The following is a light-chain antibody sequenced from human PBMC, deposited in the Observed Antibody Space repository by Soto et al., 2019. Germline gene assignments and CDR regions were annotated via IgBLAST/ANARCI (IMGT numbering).Light chain of an antibody. CDR3: QQSYNTPRT. CDR2: AAS. J-gene: IGKJ2*01. CDR1: QSISNY. Sequence: DIQMTQSPFSLSASVGDRVTITCRASQSISNYLNWYQQKPGKAPKLLICAASTLQSGVPSRFSGSGSETDFTHTISSLQPEDFATYFCQQSYNTPRTFGQGTKLEMK. V-gene: IGKV1-39*01.